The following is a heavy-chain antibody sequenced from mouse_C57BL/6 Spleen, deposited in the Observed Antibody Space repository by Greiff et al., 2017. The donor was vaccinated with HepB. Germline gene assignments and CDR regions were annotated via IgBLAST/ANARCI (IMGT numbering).Heavy chain of an antibody. D-gene: IGHD1-1*01. J-gene: IGHJ2*01. CDR3: ARSDYYYGSPSDY. Sequence: QVQLQQPGAELVKPGASVKLSCKASGYTFTSYWMHWVKQRPGQGLEWIGMIHPNSGSTNYNEKFKSKATLTVDKSSSTAYMQLSSLTSEDSAVYYCARSDYYYGSPSDYWGQGTTLTVSS. CDR2: IHPNSGST. V-gene: IGHV1-64*01. CDR1: GYTFTSYW.